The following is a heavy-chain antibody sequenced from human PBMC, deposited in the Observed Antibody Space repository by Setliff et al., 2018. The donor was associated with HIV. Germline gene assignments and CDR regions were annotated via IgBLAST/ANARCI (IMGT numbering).Heavy chain of an antibody. CDR3: ARRIDNSGSFPDKNWFDT. Sequence: SETLSLTCTVSGGSISTSYWNWIRQPPGKGLEWIAYIYISGTTNYNPSLKSRVTISLDTSRNQFSLKLTSVTAADTAVYYCARRIDNSGSFPDKNWFDTWGQGSLVTVSS. CDR1: GGSISTSY. J-gene: IGHJ5*02. D-gene: IGHD3-10*01. CDR2: IYISGTT. V-gene: IGHV4-4*09.